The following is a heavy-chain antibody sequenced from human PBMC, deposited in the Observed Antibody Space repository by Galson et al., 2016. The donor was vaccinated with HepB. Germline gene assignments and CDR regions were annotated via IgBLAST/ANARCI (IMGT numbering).Heavy chain of an antibody. CDR3: ARGLRGPRTSGTRYYFDS. CDR1: GFTFSNAW. D-gene: IGHD3-10*01. V-gene: IGHV4-34*01. J-gene: IGHJ4*02. Sequence: LRLSCAAPGFTFSNAWRSWLRQPPGKGLEWIGEIHHSGSTNYNPSLASRVTISLDTSKNHFSLNLKSMTAADTAVYFCARGLRGPRTSGTRYYFDSWGQGTLVTVSS. CDR2: IHHSGST.